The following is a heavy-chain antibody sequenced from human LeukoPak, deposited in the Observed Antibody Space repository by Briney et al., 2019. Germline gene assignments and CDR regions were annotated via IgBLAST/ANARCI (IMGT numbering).Heavy chain of an antibody. CDR1: GFTFSSYA. CDR2: ISYDGSNK. Sequence: GRSLRLSCAASGFTFSSYAMHWVRQAPGKGLEWVAVISYDGSNKYYADSVKGRFTISRDNSKNTLYLQMNSLRAEDTAVYYCARDNDGGYYFDYWGQGTLVTVSS. J-gene: IGHJ4*02. CDR3: ARDNDGGYYFDY. D-gene: IGHD4-23*01. V-gene: IGHV3-30-3*01.